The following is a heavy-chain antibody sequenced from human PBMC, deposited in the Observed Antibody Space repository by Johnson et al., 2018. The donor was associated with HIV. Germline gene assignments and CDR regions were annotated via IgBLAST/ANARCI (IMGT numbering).Heavy chain of an antibody. D-gene: IGHD2-15*01. Sequence: VQLVESGGVVVQPGGSLRLSCAASGFTFDDYTMHWVRQAPGKGLEWVSLISWDGGSTYYADSVKGRFTISRDNSKNSLYMQMNSLRTEDTALYYCARVYVSGGTCVFVALGWAFDIWGQGTMVTVSS. CDR1: GFTFDDYT. CDR2: ISWDGGST. J-gene: IGHJ3*02. V-gene: IGHV3-43*01. CDR3: ARVYVSGGTCVFVALGWAFDI.